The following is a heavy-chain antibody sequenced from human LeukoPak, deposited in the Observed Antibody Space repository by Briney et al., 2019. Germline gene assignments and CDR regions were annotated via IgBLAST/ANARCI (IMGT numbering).Heavy chain of an antibody. CDR2: INAGNGNT. J-gene: IGHJ4*02. CDR1: GYTFTSYA. D-gene: IGHD2-15*01. V-gene: IGHV1-3*01. Sequence: ASVKVSCKASGYTFTSYAMHWVRQAPGQRLEWTGWINAGNGNTKYSQKFQGRVTITRDTSASTAYMELSSLRSEDTAAYYCARDIGYCSGGSCDTPGYFDYWGQGTLVTVSS. CDR3: ARDIGYCSGGSCDTPGYFDY.